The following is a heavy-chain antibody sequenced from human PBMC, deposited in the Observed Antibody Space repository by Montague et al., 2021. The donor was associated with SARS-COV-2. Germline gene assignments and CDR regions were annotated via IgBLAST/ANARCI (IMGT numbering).Heavy chain of an antibody. CDR1: GGSFHIFS. D-gene: IGHD3-22*01. CDR3: ARGTRVVGITPGFRW. Sequence: SETLSLTCAVSGGSFHIFSWGWIRQSPGKGLEWIGDIDHTGGTKYNPSLKSRVTISVDKSKNQFSLNVTSMTAADTAMYYCARGTRVVGITPGFRWWGQGTQVAVSS. CDR2: IDHTGGT. J-gene: IGHJ4*02. V-gene: IGHV4-34*01.